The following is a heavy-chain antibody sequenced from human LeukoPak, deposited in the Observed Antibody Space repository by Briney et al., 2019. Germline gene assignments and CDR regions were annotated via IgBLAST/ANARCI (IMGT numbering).Heavy chain of an antibody. D-gene: IGHD1-26*01. J-gene: IGHJ3*02. V-gene: IGHV1-8*01. CDR2: MNPYSGNT. CDR1: GYTFTSYD. CDR3: ARGVGAPDPAALTGFPGDAFDI. Sequence: ASVKVSCKASGYTFTSYDINWVRQATGQGLEWMGWMNPYSGNTGYAQKFQGRVTMTRNTSISTAYMELSSLRSEDTAVYYCARGVGAPDPAALTGFPGDAFDIWGQGTMVTVSS.